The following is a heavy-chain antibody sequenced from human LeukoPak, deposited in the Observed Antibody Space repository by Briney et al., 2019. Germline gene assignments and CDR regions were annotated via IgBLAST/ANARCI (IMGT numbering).Heavy chain of an antibody. CDR1: GGSISSGSYS. D-gene: IGHD3-9*01. CDR2: IYTSGST. Sequence: SETLSLTCTVSGGSISSGSYSWSWIRQPAGKGLEWIGRIYTSGSTNYNPSLKSRVTISVDTSKNQFSLKLSSVTAADTAVYYCARVRTYYDILTGYPHDAFDIWGQGTMVTVSS. J-gene: IGHJ3*02. CDR3: ARVRTYYDILTGYPHDAFDI. V-gene: IGHV4-61*02.